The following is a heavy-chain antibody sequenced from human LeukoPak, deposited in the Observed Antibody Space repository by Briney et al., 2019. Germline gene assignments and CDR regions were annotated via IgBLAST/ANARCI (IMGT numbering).Heavy chain of an antibody. CDR1: GGTFSSYA. J-gene: IGHJ4*02. CDR3: TTVRSYYYGSCDY. V-gene: IGHV1-69*01. CDR2: IIPIFGTA. D-gene: IGHD3-10*01. Sequence: SVKVSCKASGGTFSSYAISWVRQAPGQGLEWMGGIIPIFGTANYAQKFQGRVTITADESTSTAYMELSSLRSEDTAVYYCTTVRSYYYGSCDYWGQGTLVTVSS.